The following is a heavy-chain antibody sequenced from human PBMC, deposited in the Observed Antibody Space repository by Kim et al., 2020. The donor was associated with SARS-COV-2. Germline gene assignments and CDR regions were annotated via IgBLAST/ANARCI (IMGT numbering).Heavy chain of an antibody. Sequence: GGSLRLSCAASGFTFSSYSMNWVRQAPGKGLEWVSSISSSSYIYYADSVKGRFTISRDNAKNSLYLQMNSLRAEDTAVYYCAREDSDSSGYYYVEYFQHWGQGTLVTVSS. V-gene: IGHV3-21*01. CDR3: AREDSDSSGYYYVEYFQH. D-gene: IGHD3-22*01. J-gene: IGHJ1*01. CDR2: ISSSSYI. CDR1: GFTFSSYS.